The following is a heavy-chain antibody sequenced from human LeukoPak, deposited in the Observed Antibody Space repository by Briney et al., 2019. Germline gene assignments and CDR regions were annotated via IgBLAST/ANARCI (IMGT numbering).Heavy chain of an antibody. J-gene: IGHJ4*02. Sequence: PSETLSLTCTVSGGSVSSGSYYWSWVRQPPGKGLEWIGHIHYSVTTNYIPSLKSRVTMSLDTSKNQFSLKLTSVTAADTAIYFCARWGTYWGQGILVTVSS. CDR2: IHYSVTT. CDR1: GGSVSSGSYY. CDR3: ARWGTY. V-gene: IGHV4-61*01. D-gene: IGHD7-27*01.